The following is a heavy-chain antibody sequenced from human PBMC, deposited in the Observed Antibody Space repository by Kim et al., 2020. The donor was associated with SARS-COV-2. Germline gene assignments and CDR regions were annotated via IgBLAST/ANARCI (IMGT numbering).Heavy chain of an antibody. Sequence: GGSLRLSCAASGFTFSSYWMSWVRQAPGKGLEWVANIKQEGSEKYYVDSVKGRFTISRDNAKNSLYLQMNSLRAEDTAVYYCARDDVSGWNYLFDPWGQGTLVTVSS. V-gene: IGHV3-7*01. CDR3: ARDDVSGWNYLFDP. CDR2: IKQEGSEK. D-gene: IGHD1-7*01. J-gene: IGHJ5*02. CDR1: GFTFSSYW.